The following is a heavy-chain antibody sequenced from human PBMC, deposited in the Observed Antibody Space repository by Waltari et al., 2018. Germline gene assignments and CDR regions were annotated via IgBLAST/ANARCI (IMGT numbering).Heavy chain of an antibody. CDR3: SSRHSGSSDY. CDR2: SRNKAQGYIT. D-gene: IGHD1-26*01. J-gene: IGHJ4*02. Sequence: EVQLVESGGGLVQPGGSLRLSWALHGFTLSDHYIDWVRQAPGKGLEWVGRSRNKAQGYITEYAASVKGRFIISRDDSKNSLYLQMDSLKTEDTAMYYCSSRHSGSSDYWGQGTLVTVSS. CDR1: GFTLSDHY. V-gene: IGHV3-72*01.